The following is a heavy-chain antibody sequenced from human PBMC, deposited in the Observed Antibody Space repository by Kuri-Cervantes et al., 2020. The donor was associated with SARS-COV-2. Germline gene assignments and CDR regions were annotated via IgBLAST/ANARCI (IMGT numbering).Heavy chain of an antibody. J-gene: IGHJ3*01. CDR1: GYSFTSYW. Sequence: GGSLRLSCKGSGYSFTSYWIGWVRQMPGKGLEWMGIIYPGDSDTKYSPSFQDQVTLSVDNSISTAYLQWSSLKASDTAMYYCARHDNEAWEPDFFALWGQGTMVTVSS. V-gene: IGHV5-51*01. CDR2: IYPGDSDT. CDR3: ARHDNEAWEPDFFAL. D-gene: IGHD1-26*01.